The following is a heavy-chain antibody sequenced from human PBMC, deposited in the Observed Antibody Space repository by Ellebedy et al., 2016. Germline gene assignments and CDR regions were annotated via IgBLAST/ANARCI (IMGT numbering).Heavy chain of an antibody. CDR3: ASPVLLWFGEQGNAFDI. Sequence: SETLSLTXAVYGGSFSGYYWSWIRQPPGKGLEWIGEINHSGSTNYNPSLKSRVTISVDTSKNQFSLKLSSVTAADTAVYYCASPVLLWFGEQGNAFDIWGQGTMVTVSS. D-gene: IGHD3-10*01. CDR2: INHSGST. CDR1: GGSFSGYY. V-gene: IGHV4-34*01. J-gene: IGHJ3*02.